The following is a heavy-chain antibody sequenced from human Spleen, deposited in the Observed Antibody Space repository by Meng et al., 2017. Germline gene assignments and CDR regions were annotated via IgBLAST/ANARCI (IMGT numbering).Heavy chain of an antibody. J-gene: IGHJ3*02. CDR3: AKAQTLGLRNALDI. Sequence: GESLKISCAASGFTFSSYAMSWVRQAPGKGLEWVSAISGSGGSTYYADSVKGRFTISRDNSKNTLYLQMDSLRTEDTAMYYCAKAQTLGLRNALDIWGQGTMVTVSS. D-gene: IGHD3-10*01. CDR1: GFTFSSYA. CDR2: ISGSGGST. V-gene: IGHV3-23*01.